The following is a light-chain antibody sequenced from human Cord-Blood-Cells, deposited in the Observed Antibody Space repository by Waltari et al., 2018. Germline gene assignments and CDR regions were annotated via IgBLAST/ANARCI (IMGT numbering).Light chain of an antibody. CDR3: CSYAGSSTFYYV. CDR2: EVS. CDR1: SSDVWSYHL. V-gene: IGLV2-23*02. J-gene: IGLJ1*01. Sequence: QSALTQPASVSGSPGQSITISCPGTSSDVWSYHLDSWYQQHPGKSPKLMIYEVSKRPSCVFNRFSGSTSGNTASRTISGLQAEDEADYYCCSYAGSSTFYYVFGTGTKVTVL.